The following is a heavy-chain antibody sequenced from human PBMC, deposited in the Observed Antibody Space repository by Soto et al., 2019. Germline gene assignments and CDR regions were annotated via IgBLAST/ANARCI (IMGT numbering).Heavy chain of an antibody. J-gene: IGHJ3*02. Sequence: QVQLVESGGGVVQPGRSLRLSCAASGFTFSSYGMHWVRQAPGKGLEWVAVISYDGSNNYCADSVKGRFTISRDNSKNTLYLQMNSLRAEDTAVYYCAKAMVVVTAISGGGGFDKWGQGTLVTVSS. CDR1: GFTFSSYG. V-gene: IGHV3-30*18. D-gene: IGHD2-21*02. CDR3: AKAMVVVTAISGGGGFDK. CDR2: ISYDGSNN.